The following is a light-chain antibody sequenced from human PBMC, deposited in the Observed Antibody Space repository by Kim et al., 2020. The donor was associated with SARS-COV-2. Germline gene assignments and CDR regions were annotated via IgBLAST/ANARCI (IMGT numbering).Light chain of an antibody. CDR1: QSISRY. CDR3: QQSKRLIT. Sequence: IVLTQSPATLSLSPGERGTLSCRASQSISRYLAWYQQKPGQAPSLLIYDVYKRATGIPARFSGSGSGIDLTFTISSLEPEDVAVYYCQQSKRLITFGQGTRLEIK. CDR2: DVY. J-gene: IGKJ5*01. V-gene: IGKV3-11*01.